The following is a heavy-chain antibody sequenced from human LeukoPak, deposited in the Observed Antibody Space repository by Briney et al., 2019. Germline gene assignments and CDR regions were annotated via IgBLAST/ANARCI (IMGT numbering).Heavy chain of an antibody. D-gene: IGHD6-19*01. CDR1: GFTFSDYY. V-gene: IGHV3-11*01. Sequence: GGSLRLSCAVSGFTFSDYYMSLIRQAPGKGLECVSYISSSGNIIYYADSVRGRFTISRDNAKNSLYLQMNSLRAEDTAIYYCARDTVSGDSFYYGMDVWGQGTTVTVSS. J-gene: IGHJ6*02. CDR3: ARDTVSGDSFYYGMDV. CDR2: ISSSGNII.